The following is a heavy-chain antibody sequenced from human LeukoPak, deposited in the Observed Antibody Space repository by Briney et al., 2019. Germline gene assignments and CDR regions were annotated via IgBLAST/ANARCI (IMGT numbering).Heavy chain of an antibody. J-gene: IGHJ4*02. CDR3: AKDHGIAAGN. Sequence: GGSLRLSCAASGFTFSSYGMHWVRQAPGKGLEWVAVISYDGSNKYYADSVKGRFTISRDNSKNTLYLQMHSLRAEDTAVYYCAKDHGIAAGNWGQGTLVTVSS. CDR1: GFTFSSYG. D-gene: IGHD6-13*01. V-gene: IGHV3-30*18. CDR2: ISYDGSNK.